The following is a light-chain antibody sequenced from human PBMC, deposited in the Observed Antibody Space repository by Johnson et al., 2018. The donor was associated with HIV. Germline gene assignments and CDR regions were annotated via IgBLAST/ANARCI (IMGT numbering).Light chain of an antibody. CDR1: SSNIGNNY. J-gene: IGLJ1*01. V-gene: IGLV1-51*01. CDR3: GTWDSSLTASYV. Sequence: HSVLTQPPSVSAAPGQKVTVSCSGSSSNIGNNYVSWYQQLPGTAPKLLIYDNNKRPSGIPDRFSGSKSGTSATLGITGLQTGAEAEYYCGTWDSSLTASYVCGTGTKVTVI. CDR2: DNN.